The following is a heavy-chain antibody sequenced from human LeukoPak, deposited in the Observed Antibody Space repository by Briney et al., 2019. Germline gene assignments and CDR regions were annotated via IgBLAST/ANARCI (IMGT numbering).Heavy chain of an antibody. CDR2: ISSSGSTI. V-gene: IGHV3-11*04. CDR3: AKDVGSSSYGDAFDI. J-gene: IGHJ3*02. Sequence: GGSLRLSCAASGFTFSDYYMSWIRQAPGKGLEWVLYISSSGSTIYYADSVKGRFTISRDNAKNSLYLQMNSLRAEDTAVYYCAKDVGSSSYGDAFDIWGQGTMVTVSS. CDR1: GFTFSDYY. D-gene: IGHD6-6*01.